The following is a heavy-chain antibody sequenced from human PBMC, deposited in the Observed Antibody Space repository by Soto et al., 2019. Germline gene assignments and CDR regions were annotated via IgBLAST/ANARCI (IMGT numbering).Heavy chain of an antibody. V-gene: IGHV1-46*01. D-gene: IGHD2-15*01. J-gene: IGHJ6*02. Sequence: ASVKVSCKASGYTFTRYYMHWVRQAPGQGLEWMGIINPSGGSTSYAQKFQGRVTMTRDTSTSTVYMELSSLRSEDTAVYYCAREGRVVAALYYYYGMDVWGQGTTVTVSS. CDR3: AREGRVVAALYYYYGMDV. CDR1: GYTFTRYY. CDR2: INPSGGST.